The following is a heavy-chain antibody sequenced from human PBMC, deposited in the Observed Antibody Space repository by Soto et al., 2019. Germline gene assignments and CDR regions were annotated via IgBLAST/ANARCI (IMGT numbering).Heavy chain of an antibody. D-gene: IGHD2-15*01. CDR1: GGTFSSYA. V-gene: IGHV1-69*13. J-gene: IGHJ6*02. Sequence: ASVKVSCKASGGTFSSYAISWVRQAPGQGLEWMGGIIPIFGTANYAQKFQGRITITADESTSTAYMELSSLRSEDTAVYYCARDRCSGGSCEGGYYYYYGMDVWGQGTTVTVSS. CDR3: ARDRCSGGSCEGGYYYYYGMDV. CDR2: IIPIFGTA.